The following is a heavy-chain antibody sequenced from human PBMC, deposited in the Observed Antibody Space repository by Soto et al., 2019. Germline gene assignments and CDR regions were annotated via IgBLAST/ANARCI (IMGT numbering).Heavy chain of an antibody. CDR2: IYYSGST. Sequence: QLQLQESGPGLVKPSETLSLTCTVSGGSISSSSYYWGWIRQPPGKGLEWIGSIYYSGSTYYNSSLKSRVTISVDTSKNQFSLKLSSVTAADTAVYYCARHVVGATTYYFYYWGQGTLVTVSS. CDR1: GGSISSSSYY. J-gene: IGHJ4*02. CDR3: ARHVVGATTYYFYY. D-gene: IGHD1-26*01. V-gene: IGHV4-39*01.